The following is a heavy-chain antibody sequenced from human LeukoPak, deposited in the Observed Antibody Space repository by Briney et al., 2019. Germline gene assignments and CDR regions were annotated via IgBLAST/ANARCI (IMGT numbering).Heavy chain of an antibody. CDR1: GFIFSSYW. CDR3: ARGGGLDV. J-gene: IGHJ6*02. D-gene: IGHD3-16*01. CDR2: IIQDGSEK. V-gene: IGHV3-7*03. Sequence: GGSLRLSCAASGFIFSSYWMSWVRQAPGKGLEWVANIIQDGSEKYYVDSVKGRFTISRDNAKNSLYLQMSNLRAEDTAVYFCARGGGLDVWGQGATVTVSS.